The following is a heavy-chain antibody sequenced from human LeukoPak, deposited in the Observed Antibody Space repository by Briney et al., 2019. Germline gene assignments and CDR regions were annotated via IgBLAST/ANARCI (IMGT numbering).Heavy chain of an antibody. Sequence: GGSPRLSCAASGFTFSSYGMHWVRQAPGKGLEWVAVIWYDGSNKYYADSVKGRYTISRDNSKNTLYLQMNSLRAEDTAVYYCARWGYSYGYDFDYWGQGTLVTVSS. CDR2: IWYDGSNK. CDR3: ARWGYSYGYDFDY. V-gene: IGHV3-33*01. CDR1: GFTFSSYG. D-gene: IGHD5-18*01. J-gene: IGHJ4*02.